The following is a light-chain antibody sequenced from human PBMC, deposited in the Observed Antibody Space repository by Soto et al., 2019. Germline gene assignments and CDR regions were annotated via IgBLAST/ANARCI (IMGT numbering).Light chain of an antibody. Sequence: EIVLTQSPATLSLSPGERATLSCRASQSVSSSLAWYQQKPGQPPRLLIYDASNRATGIPARFSGSGSGTDFTLTISRLEPEDSAVYYCQQGGNWPRTFGGVTKVEIK. CDR1: QSVSSS. J-gene: IGKJ4*01. CDR3: QQGGNWPRT. CDR2: DAS. V-gene: IGKV3-11*01.